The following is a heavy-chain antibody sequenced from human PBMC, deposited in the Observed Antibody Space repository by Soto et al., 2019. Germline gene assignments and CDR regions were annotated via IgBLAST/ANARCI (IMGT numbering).Heavy chain of an antibody. V-gene: IGHV4-59*01. CDR1: GGSISSYY. CDR2: IFYSGST. Sequence: SETLSLTCTVSGGSISSYYWGWIRQPPGKGLEWIGYIFYSGSTNYNPSLEGRVTISVDTSKNQFSLKLSSVTAADTAVYYCATYYGHHFDYWGQGTLVTVSS. D-gene: IGHD4-17*01. CDR3: ATYYGHHFDY. J-gene: IGHJ4*02.